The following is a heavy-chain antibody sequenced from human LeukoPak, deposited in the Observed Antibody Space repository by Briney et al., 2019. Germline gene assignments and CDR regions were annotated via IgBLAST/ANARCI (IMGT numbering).Heavy chain of an antibody. CDR2: INHSGST. J-gene: IGHJ4*02. Sequence: SETLSLTCAVYGGSFSGYYWSWIRQPPGKGLEWIGEINHSGSTNYNPSLKSRVTISVDTSKNQFSLKLSSVIAADTAVYYCARGQVRRKIVGATKPLYYFDYWGQGTLVTVSS. V-gene: IGHV4-34*01. D-gene: IGHD1-26*01. CDR1: GGSFSGYY. CDR3: ARGQVRRKIVGATKPLYYFDY.